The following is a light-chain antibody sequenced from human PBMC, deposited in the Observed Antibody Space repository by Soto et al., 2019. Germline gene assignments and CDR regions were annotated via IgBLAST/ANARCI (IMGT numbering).Light chain of an antibody. CDR3: QQYKSYSQT. J-gene: IGKJ1*01. V-gene: IGKV1-5*01. CDR1: QFVSRW. Sequence: DIQMTQSPSTLSASVGDRVTITCRASQFVSRWLAWYQQKPGKAPKLLIYDASTLESGVPSRFSGSGSGTEFTLTISSLQPDDLASYYCQQYKSYSQTFGQGTKVDI. CDR2: DAS.